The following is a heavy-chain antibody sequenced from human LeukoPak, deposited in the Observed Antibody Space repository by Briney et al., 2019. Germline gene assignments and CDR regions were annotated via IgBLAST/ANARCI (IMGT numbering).Heavy chain of an antibody. J-gene: IGHJ3*02. CDR1: GFTFSSYE. V-gene: IGHV3-48*03. CDR2: IGSSGSTK. Sequence: PGGSLRLSCVASGFTFSSYEMNWVRQAPGKGLEWVSYIGSSGSTKNYADSVKGRFTISRDNAKNSLYLQMNSLRAEDTAIYYCARGVLESYYDFWSGSNGSAFDIWGQGTMVTVSP. CDR3: ARGVLESYYDFWSGSNGSAFDI. D-gene: IGHD3-3*01.